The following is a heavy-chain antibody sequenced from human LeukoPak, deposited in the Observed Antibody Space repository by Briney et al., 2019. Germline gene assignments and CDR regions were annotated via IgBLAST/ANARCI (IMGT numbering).Heavy chain of an antibody. Sequence: GGSLRLSCSASGFTLSTYSINWVRQAPGKGLEWISYTSVTGEYMYYADSVKGRFTMSRDNTKNLVYLQLNSLRAEDTAVYYCARVGNFDAFDIWGQGTMVTVSS. CDR1: GFTLSTYS. D-gene: IGHD4-23*01. CDR2: TSVTGEYM. V-gene: IGHV3-21*05. CDR3: ARVGNFDAFDI. J-gene: IGHJ3*02.